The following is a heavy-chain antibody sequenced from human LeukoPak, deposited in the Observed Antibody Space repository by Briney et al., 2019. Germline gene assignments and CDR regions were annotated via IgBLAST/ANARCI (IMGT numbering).Heavy chain of an antibody. CDR1: GGSFSGYY. CDR3: ARMPAYYYDSSGRIWDY. V-gene: IGHV4-34*01. Sequence: SETLSLTCAVYGGSFSGYYWSWIRQPPGKGLEWIGEINHSGSTNYNPSLKSRVTISVDTSKNQFPLKLSSVTAADTAVYYCARMPAYYYDSSGRIWDYWGQGTLVTVSS. D-gene: IGHD3-22*01. J-gene: IGHJ4*02. CDR2: INHSGST.